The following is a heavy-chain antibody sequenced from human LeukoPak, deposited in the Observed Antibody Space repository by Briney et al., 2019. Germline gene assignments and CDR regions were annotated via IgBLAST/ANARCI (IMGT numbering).Heavy chain of an antibody. Sequence: SETLSLTCTVSGGSISSYYWSWIRQPAGKGLEWIGRIYTSGSTNYNPSLTSRVTMSVDTSKNQFSLKLSSVTAADTAVYYCATAGRGPSKYYFDYWGQGTLVTVSS. CDR1: GGSISSYY. J-gene: IGHJ4*02. CDR2: IYTSGST. D-gene: IGHD3/OR15-3a*01. V-gene: IGHV4-4*07. CDR3: ATAGRGPSKYYFDY.